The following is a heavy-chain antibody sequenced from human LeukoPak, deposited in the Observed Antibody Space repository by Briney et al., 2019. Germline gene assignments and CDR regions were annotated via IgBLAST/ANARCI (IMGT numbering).Heavy chain of an antibody. CDR1: GFTFSSYA. V-gene: IGHV3-30*04. Sequence: GRSLRLSCAASGFTFSSYAMHWVRQAPGKGLEWVAVISYDGSNKYYADSVKGRFTISRDNSKNTLYLQMNSLRAEDTAVYYCAKGIRSSSWSLRVAVAEVPLDYWGQGTLVTVSS. CDR2: ISYDGSNK. D-gene: IGHD6-13*01. J-gene: IGHJ4*02. CDR3: AKGIRSSSWSLRVAVAEVPLDY.